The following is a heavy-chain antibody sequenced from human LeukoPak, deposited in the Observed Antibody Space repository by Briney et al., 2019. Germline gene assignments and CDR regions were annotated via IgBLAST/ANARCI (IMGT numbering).Heavy chain of an antibody. Sequence: SVKVSCKASGGTFSSYAISWVLQAPGQGLEWMGGIIPIFGTANYAQKFQGRVTITADESTSTAYMELSSLRSEDTAVYYCAINDYGDYVYNWFDPWGQGTLVTVSS. CDR1: GGTFSSYA. J-gene: IGHJ5*02. CDR3: AINDYGDYVYNWFDP. CDR2: IIPIFGTA. V-gene: IGHV1-69*13. D-gene: IGHD4-17*01.